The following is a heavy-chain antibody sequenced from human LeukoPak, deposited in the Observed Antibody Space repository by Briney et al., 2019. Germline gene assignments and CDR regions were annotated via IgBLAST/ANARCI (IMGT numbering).Heavy chain of an antibody. CDR2: MNPNSGNT. J-gene: IGHJ3*02. CDR1: GYTFTSYD. CDR3: TTPKTYDSSGYYYVVLAFDI. D-gene: IGHD3-22*01. V-gene: IGHV1-8*03. Sequence: ASVKVSCKASGYTFTSYDINWVRQATGQGLEWMGWMNPNSGNTGYAQKFQGRVTITRNTSISTAYMELSSLRSEDTAVYYCTTPKTYDSSGYYYVVLAFDIWGQGTMVTVSS.